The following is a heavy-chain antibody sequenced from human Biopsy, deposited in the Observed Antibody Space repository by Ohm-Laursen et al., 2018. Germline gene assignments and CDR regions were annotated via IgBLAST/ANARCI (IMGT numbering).Heavy chain of an antibody. CDR3: ARDIMNRIAGLVARSDVFDV. J-gene: IGHJ3*01. V-gene: IGHV1-2*02. CDR1: GYAVNDYF. D-gene: IGHD3-16*01. Sequence: GASVKVSCKGSGYAVNDYFLHWLRQAPGQGPEWMGWISPNSGGTNYAQKFQGRVIMTTDTSTSTVYLELRRLISDDAAVYYCARDIMNRIAGLVARSDVFDVWGQGTLVTVSS. CDR2: ISPNSGGT.